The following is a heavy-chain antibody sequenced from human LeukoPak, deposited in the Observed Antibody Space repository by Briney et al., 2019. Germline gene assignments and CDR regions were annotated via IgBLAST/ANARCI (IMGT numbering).Heavy chain of an antibody. CDR2: ITNSGTTI. CDR1: GFTFTDYY. D-gene: IGHD3-9*01. V-gene: IGHV3-11*01. Sequence: GGSLRLSCAGSGFTFTDYYMSWIRQAPGKGLEWVSYITNSGTTIYYADSVKGRFTISRDNAKNSLYLQMNSLRAEDTAVYYCARDGHYDILTGYFQDWCQGTLVTVSS. CDR3: ARDGHYDILTGYFQD. J-gene: IGHJ1*01.